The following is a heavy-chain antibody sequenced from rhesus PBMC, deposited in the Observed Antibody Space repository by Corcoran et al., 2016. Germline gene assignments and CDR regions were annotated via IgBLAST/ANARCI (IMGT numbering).Heavy chain of an antibody. Sequence: QLQLQESGPGLVQPSEPLSLPCAVSGGSIRTTYWTWIRPPPGTGMGWSGLTSGSGGSTDYNPSPNSRVTISTDTSKNQFSLKLSSVTASDTAAYYCAREMIGLVRGAFDFWGQGVMVTVSS. CDR2: TSGSGGST. CDR1: GGSIRTTY. D-gene: IGHD2-2*01. CDR3: AREMIGLVRGAFDF. J-gene: IGHJ3*01. V-gene: IGHV4-173*01.